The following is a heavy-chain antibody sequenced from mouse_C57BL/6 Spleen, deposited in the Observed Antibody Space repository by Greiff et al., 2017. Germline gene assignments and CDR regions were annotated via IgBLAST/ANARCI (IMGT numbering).Heavy chain of an antibody. CDR1: GYTFTDYY. CDR3: AREGNWDPWYFDV. D-gene: IGHD4-1*01. J-gene: IGHJ1*03. CDR2: IYPGSGNT. Sequence: QVQLKESGAELVRPGASVKLSCKASGYTFTDYYINWVKQRPGQGLEWIARIYPGSGNTYYNEKFKGKATLTAEKSSSTAYMQLSSLTSEDSAVYFCAREGNWDPWYFDVWGTGTTVTVSS. V-gene: IGHV1-76*01.